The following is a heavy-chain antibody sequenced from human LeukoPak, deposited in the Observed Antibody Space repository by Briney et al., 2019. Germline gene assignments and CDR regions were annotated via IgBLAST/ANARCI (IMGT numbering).Heavy chain of an antibody. J-gene: IGHJ4*02. D-gene: IGHD1-20*01. Sequence: GTSLRLSCEGSAFTFSAYGMHWVRQAPGKGLEWVAAISYDGGNKYYADSVTGRFTVSRDNSKNTLSLQMNSLTAEDTAVYYCAKDRRNCFNFFDYWGKGTLVTVS. CDR1: AFTFSAYG. V-gene: IGHV3-30*18. CDR3: AKDRRNCFNFFDY. CDR2: ISYDGGNK.